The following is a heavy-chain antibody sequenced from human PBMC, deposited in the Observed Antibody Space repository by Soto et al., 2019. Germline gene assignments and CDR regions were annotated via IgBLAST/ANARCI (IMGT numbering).Heavy chain of an antibody. J-gene: IGHJ6*02. CDR2: IGDSGAST. CDR1: GFSFSSFA. CDR3: AKGVELDV. V-gene: IGHV3-23*01. Sequence: EVLLLESGGGLVQPGGSLRLSCEASGFSFSSFAMNWVRQAPGKGLEWVSAIGDSGASTYYAGSVTGRFTISRDNSRNTLYLQLLSRRAEDTDVYYCAKGVELDVLGHGTSVTVYS.